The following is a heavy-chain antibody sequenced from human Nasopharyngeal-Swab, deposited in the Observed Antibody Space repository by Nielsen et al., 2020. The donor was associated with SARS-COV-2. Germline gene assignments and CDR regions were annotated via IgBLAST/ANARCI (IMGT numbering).Heavy chain of an antibody. CDR1: GASITNYY. CDR2: FYDSGRT. Sequence: SETLSPPCTVPGASITNYYWTWVRQPPGKGPEWIGSFYDSGRTNYRSSLKSRVTMSVDTSKSQFSLNLTSVTAADTAVYFCASWPRESSSWFWSWGLGTLVTVSS. CDR3: ASWPRESSSWFWS. D-gene: IGHD6-13*01. V-gene: IGHV4-59*01. J-gene: IGHJ4*02.